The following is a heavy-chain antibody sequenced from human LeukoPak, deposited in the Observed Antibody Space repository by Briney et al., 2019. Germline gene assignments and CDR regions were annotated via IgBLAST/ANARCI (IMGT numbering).Heavy chain of an antibody. CDR3: AREGGFYRPLDY. V-gene: IGHV4-4*02. CDR2: VHLDGTN. Sequence: SGTLSLTCGVSGGSVASTNWWTWVRQPPGKGLEWIGEVHLDGTNNYNPSLKIRLTMSVDLSENHISLTLTSVTAADTAVYYCAREGGFYRPLDYSGQGTLVTVSS. CDR1: GGSVASTNW. J-gene: IGHJ4*02. D-gene: IGHD3-3*01.